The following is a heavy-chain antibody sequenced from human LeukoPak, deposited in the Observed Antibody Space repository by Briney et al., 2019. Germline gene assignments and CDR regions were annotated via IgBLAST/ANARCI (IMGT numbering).Heavy chain of an antibody. CDR3: ARGPERYFDWLLYSDY. CDR1: GFSFTGYY. CDR2: INPNSGGT. V-gene: IGHV1-2*06. Sequence: ASVKVSCKASGFSFTGYYMHWVRQAPGQGLEWMGRINPNSGGTNYAQKFQGRVTMTRDTSISTAYMDLSRLSSDDTAVYYCARGPERYFDWLLYSDYWGQGTLVTVSS. J-gene: IGHJ4*02. D-gene: IGHD3-9*01.